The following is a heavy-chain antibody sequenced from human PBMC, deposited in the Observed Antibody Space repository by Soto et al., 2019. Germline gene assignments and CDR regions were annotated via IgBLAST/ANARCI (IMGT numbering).Heavy chain of an antibody. CDR1: GFTFSSYA. D-gene: IGHD5-12*01. CDR3: AKAGDAYAGYEFGRDYYYYYYMDV. Sequence: GGSLRLSCAASGFTFSSYAMSWVRQAPGKGLEWVSAISGSGGSTYYADSVKGRFTISRDKSKNTLYLQMNSLRAEDTAVYYCAKAGDAYAGYEFGRDYYYYYYMDVWGKGTTVTVSS. J-gene: IGHJ6*03. V-gene: IGHV3-23*01. CDR2: ISGSGGST.